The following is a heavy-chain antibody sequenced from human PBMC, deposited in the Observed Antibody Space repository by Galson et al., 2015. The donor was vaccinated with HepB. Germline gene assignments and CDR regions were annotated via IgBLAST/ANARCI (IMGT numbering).Heavy chain of an antibody. CDR3: ARALENLGAFDI. J-gene: IGHJ3*02. D-gene: IGHD3-16*01. CDR1: GFTFSSYS. Sequence: SLRLSCAASGFTFSSYSMNWVRQAPGKGLEWVSSISSSSSYIYYADSVKGRFTISRDNAKNSLYLQMSSLRAEDTAVYYCARALENLGAFDIWGQGTMVTVSS. CDR2: ISSSSSYI. V-gene: IGHV3-21*01.